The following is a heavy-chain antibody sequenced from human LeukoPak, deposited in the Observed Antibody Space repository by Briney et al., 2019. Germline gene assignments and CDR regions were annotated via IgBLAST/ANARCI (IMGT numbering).Heavy chain of an antibody. V-gene: IGHV1-69*06. D-gene: IGHD3-22*01. CDR3: ARVLRNYYDSSGYYFDY. CDR1: GYTFSSYA. CDR2: IIPIFGTA. Sequence: ASVKVSCKASGYTFSSYAISWVRQAPGQGLEWMGGIIPIFGTANYAQKFQGRVTITADKSTSTAYMELSSLRSEDTAVYYCARVLRNYYDSSGYYFDYWGQGTLVTVSS. J-gene: IGHJ4*02.